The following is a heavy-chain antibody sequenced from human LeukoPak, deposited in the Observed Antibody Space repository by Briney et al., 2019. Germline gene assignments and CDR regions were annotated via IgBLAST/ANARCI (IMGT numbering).Heavy chain of an antibody. CDR1: GFTFSSYS. V-gene: IGHV3-48*01. CDR2: ITASGTAM. D-gene: IGHD2-2*01. J-gene: IGHJ6*02. CDR3: ARASWVVVPAAMDYYYGMDV. Sequence: GGSLRLSCAASGFTFSSYSMNWVRQAPGKGLEWVSHITASGTAMFYADSVKGRFTISRDNAKNSLYLQMNSLRAEDTAVYYCARASWVVVPAAMDYYYGMDVWGQGTTVTVSS.